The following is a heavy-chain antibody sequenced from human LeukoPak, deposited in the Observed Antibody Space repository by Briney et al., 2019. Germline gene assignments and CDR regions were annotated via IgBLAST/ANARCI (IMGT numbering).Heavy chain of an antibody. D-gene: IGHD4-17*01. V-gene: IGHV1-2*02. CDR1: GYTFTGYY. CDR3: ARDDMTTVTNGY. J-gene: IGHJ4*02. Sequence: ASVKVSCKASGYTFTGYYMHWVRQAPGQGLEWMGWINPNSGGTNYAQKFQGRVTMTRDTSISTAYMELSRLRSDDTAVYYCARDDMTTVTNGYWGQGTLVTVSS. CDR2: INPNSGGT.